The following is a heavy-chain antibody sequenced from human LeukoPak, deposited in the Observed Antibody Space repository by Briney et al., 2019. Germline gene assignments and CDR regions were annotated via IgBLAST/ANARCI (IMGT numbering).Heavy chain of an antibody. CDR3: ARVGRGSSWAPRDY. CDR1: GYTFTGYY. V-gene: IGHV1-2*02. D-gene: IGHD6-13*01. Sequence: ASVKVSCKASGYTFTGYYMYWARQAPGQGLEWMGWINPNSGGTNYAQKFQGRVTMTRDTSISTAYMELSRLRSDDTAVYYCARVGRGSSWAPRDYWGQGTLVTVSS. CDR2: INPNSGGT. J-gene: IGHJ4*02.